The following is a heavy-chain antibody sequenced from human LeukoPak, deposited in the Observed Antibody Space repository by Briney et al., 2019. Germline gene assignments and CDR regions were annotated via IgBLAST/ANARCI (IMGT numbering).Heavy chain of an antibody. D-gene: IGHD6-13*01. CDR2: IIPIFGTA. CDR1: GGTFSSYA. Sequence: SVKVSCKASGGTFSSYAISWVRQAPGQGLEWMGGIIPIFGTANYAQKFRGRVTITADKSTRTAYMELSSLRSEDTAVYYCARGDNIEAADGYFDYWGQGTLVTVSS. CDR3: ARGDNIEAADGYFDY. V-gene: IGHV1-69*06. J-gene: IGHJ4*02.